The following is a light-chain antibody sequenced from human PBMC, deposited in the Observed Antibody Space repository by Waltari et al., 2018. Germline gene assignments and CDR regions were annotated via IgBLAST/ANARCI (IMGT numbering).Light chain of an antibody. Sequence: QSALTHPASVSGSPGQSITISCTGTSSDVGGYNYVSWDQQHPGKAPKLMIYEVSNRPSGVSERFSGAKSGDTASLTLSGLQAEDEADYYCSSYTSSSTLFGTGTKFTVL. CDR1: SSDVGGYNY. V-gene: IGLV2-14*01. CDR3: SSYTSSSTL. J-gene: IGLJ1*01. CDR2: EVS.